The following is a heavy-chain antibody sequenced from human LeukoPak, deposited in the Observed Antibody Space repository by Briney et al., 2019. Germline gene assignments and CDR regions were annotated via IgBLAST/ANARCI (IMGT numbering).Heavy chain of an antibody. Sequence: ASVKVSCKASGGTFSSYAISWVRQAPGQGLEWMGGIIPIFGTANYAQKFQGRVTITADESTSTAYMELSSLRSEDTAVYYCARNIVVVVAATGIFNWFDPWGQGALVTVSS. CDR2: IIPIFGTA. J-gene: IGHJ5*02. CDR3: ARNIVVVVAATGIFNWFDP. CDR1: GGTFSSYA. V-gene: IGHV1-69*13. D-gene: IGHD2-15*01.